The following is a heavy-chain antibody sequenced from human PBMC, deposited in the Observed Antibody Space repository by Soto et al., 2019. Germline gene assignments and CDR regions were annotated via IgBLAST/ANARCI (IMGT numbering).Heavy chain of an antibody. CDR3: AWGGGGSGLNWFDP. Sequence: SETLSLTCTFSGSSIIGYYWTWIRQSPERGLEWIGYIHYSGSANYNSSLNSRLTMSVDRSKSQFSMKLASVTAADTAVYYCAWGGGGSGLNWFDPWGQGTLVTVSS. CDR2: IHYSGSA. J-gene: IGHJ5*02. CDR1: GSSIIGYY. V-gene: IGHV4-59*03. D-gene: IGHD6-19*01.